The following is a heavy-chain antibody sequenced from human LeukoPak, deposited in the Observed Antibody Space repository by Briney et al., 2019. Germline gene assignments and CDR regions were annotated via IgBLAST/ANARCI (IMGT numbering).Heavy chain of an antibody. J-gene: IGHJ3*02. CDR3: ARGHCSSTSCYESDAFDI. D-gene: IGHD2-2*01. CDR1: GYTFTSYY. CDR2: INPSGGST. Sequence: ASVKVSCKASGYTFTSYYMHWVRQAPGPGLEWMGIINPSGGSTSYAQKFQGRVTMTRDTSTSTVYMELSSLRSEDTAVYYCARGHCSSTSCYESDAFDIWGQGTMVTVSS. V-gene: IGHV1-46*01.